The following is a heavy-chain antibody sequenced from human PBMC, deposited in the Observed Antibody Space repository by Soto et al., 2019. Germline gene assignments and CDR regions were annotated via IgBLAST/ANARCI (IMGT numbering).Heavy chain of an antibody. CDR1: GFTFDDYA. V-gene: IGHV3-9*01. J-gene: IGHJ1*01. CDR3: AKDTSNTGWLLDLKH. CDR2: ISWNSGFI. Sequence: EVQLVESGGGLVQPGKSLRLSCAASGFTFDDYAMHWVRQVPGKGLEWVSGISWNSGFIAYADSVKGRFTISRDNAKDSLYLEMNTLRFQDSALYYCAKDTSNTGWLLDLKHWGQGTLVSVSS. D-gene: IGHD6-19*01.